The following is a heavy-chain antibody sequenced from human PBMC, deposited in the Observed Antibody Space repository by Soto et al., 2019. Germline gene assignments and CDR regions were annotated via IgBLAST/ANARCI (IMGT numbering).Heavy chain of an antibody. CDR2: IYHTGTT. Sequence: SETLSLTCDVSGYAISSGFYWAWIRQPPGKRLEWIGNIYHTGTTYYNPSLKSRVTMSVDRSKNQFSLKLSSVTAADTAVYYCARGRGDILTGYPSPLYYFDYWGQGTLVTVSS. CDR1: GYAISSGFY. V-gene: IGHV4-38-2*01. D-gene: IGHD3-9*01. J-gene: IGHJ4*02. CDR3: ARGRGDILTGYPSPLYYFDY.